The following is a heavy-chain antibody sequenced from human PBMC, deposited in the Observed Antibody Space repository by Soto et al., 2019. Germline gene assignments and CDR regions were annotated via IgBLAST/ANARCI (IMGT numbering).Heavy chain of an antibody. V-gene: IGHV3-30*18. D-gene: IGHD6-19*01. Sequence: GGSLRLSCAASGFTFSSYGMHWVRQAPGKGLEWVAVISYDGSNKYYADSVKGRFTISRDNSKNTLYLQMNSLRAEDTAVYYCAKEGVAVAGIWSPFDYWGQGTLVTVSS. CDR2: ISYDGSNK. CDR3: AKEGVAVAGIWSPFDY. J-gene: IGHJ4*02. CDR1: GFTFSSYG.